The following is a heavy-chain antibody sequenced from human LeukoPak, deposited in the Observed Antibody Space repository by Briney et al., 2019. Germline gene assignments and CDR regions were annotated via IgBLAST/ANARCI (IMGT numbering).Heavy chain of an antibody. CDR3: ARPYYMYGMDV. CDR2: IFQTGST. Sequence: PSETLSLTCAVSGGSISSGNWWSWVRQPPGKGLEWIGEIFQTGSTNYNPSLKSRATISVDTSKNQFSLKLGSVTAADTALYYCARPYYMYGMDVWGQGTTVTVSS. V-gene: IGHV4-4*02. CDR1: GGSISSGNW. J-gene: IGHJ6*02.